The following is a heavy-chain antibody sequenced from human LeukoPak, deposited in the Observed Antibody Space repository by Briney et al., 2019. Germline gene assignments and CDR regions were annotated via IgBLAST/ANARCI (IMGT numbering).Heavy chain of an antibody. CDR1: GGSFSGYY. J-gene: IGHJ4*02. CDR3: ASLAMPPIDY. D-gene: IGHD3-3*02. V-gene: IGHV4-34*01. Sequence: PSETLSLTCAVYGGSFSGYYWSWIRQPPGKGLEWIGEINHSESTNYNPSLKSRVTISVDTSKNQFSLKLSSVTAADTAVYYCASLAMPPIDYWGQGTLVTVSS. CDR2: INHSEST.